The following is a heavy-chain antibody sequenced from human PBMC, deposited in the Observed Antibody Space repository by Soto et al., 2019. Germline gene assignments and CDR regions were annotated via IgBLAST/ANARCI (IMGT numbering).Heavy chain of an antibody. CDR2: IYYSGST. CDR1: GGSISSGGYY. V-gene: IGHV4-31*03. J-gene: IGHJ6*02. CDR3: AMGSYDILTDLPIYYYYGMDV. Sequence: PSETLSLTCTVSGGSISSGGYYWSWIRQDPGKGLEWIGYIYYSGSTYYNPSLKSRVTISVDTSKNQFSLKLSSVTAADTAVYYCAMGSYDILTDLPIYYYYGMDVWGQGTTVTVSS. D-gene: IGHD3-9*01.